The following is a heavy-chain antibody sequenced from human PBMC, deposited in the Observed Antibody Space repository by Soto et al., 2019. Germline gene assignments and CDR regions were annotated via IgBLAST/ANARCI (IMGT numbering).Heavy chain of an antibody. CDR2: IYYSGST. CDR1: GGSISGGVYY. V-gene: IGHV4-31*03. J-gene: IGHJ5*02. Sequence: PSETLSLTCTVSGGSISGGVYYWIWIRQHPGKGLEWIGYIYYSGSTYYNPSLKSRVTISVDTSKNQFSLKLSSVTAADTAVYYCARGEVLRYFDWFPNWFDPWGQGTLVTVSS. D-gene: IGHD3-9*01. CDR3: ARGEVLRYFDWFPNWFDP.